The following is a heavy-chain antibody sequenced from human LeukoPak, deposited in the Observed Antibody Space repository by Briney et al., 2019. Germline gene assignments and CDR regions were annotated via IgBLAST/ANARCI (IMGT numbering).Heavy chain of an antibody. CDR1: GFTFSSYG. V-gene: IGHV3-33*01. D-gene: IGHD6-6*01. Sequence: PGVSLRLSCAASGFTFSSYGMHWVRQAPGKGLEWVAVIWYDGSNKYYADSVKGRFTISRDNSKNTLYLQMNSLRAEDTAVYYCAREYYSSSFFDYWGQGTLVTVSS. CDR2: IWYDGSNK. J-gene: IGHJ4*02. CDR3: AREYYSSSFFDY.